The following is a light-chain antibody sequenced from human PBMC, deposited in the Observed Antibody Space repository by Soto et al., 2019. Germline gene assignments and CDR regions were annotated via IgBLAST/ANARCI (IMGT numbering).Light chain of an antibody. V-gene: IGKV4-1*01. CDR1: QNILYSSDNKNN. CDR2: WAS. J-gene: IGKJ1*01. Sequence: DIVMTQSPDSLAVSLGERATINCKSSQNILYSSDNKNNLAWYQQKPGQPPKLLVYWASTRTSGVPDRFSGSGSGTDFTLTISSLQAEDVAVYYCQQYYCPPRTFGQGTKVEIK. CDR3: QQYYCPPRT.